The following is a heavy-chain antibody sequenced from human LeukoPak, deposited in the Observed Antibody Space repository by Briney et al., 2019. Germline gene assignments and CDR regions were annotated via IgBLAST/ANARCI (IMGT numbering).Heavy chain of an antibody. CDR3: ARGSWPHYFDY. V-gene: IGHV4-31*03. CDR1: GGSISSGGYY. Sequence: SETLSLTCTVSGGSISSGGYYWSWIRQHPGKGLEWIGYIYYSGSTYYNPSLKSRVTISVDTSKNQFSLKLSSVTATDTAVYYCARGSWPHYFDYWGQGTLVTVSS. CDR2: IYYSGST. D-gene: IGHD6-13*01. J-gene: IGHJ4*02.